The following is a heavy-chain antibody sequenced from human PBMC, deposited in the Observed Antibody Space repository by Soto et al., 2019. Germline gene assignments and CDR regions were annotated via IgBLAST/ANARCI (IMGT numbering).Heavy chain of an antibody. CDR3: ARSRVGYCSSTSCRQYYYYGMDV. Sequence: QVQLVQSGAEVKKPGASVKVSCKASGYTFTSYYMHWVRQAPGQGLEWMGIINPSGGSTSYAQKFQGRVTMTRDTSTSTVYMELSSLRSEDTAVYYCARSRVGYCSSTSCRQYYYYGMDVWGQGPTVTVSS. J-gene: IGHJ6*02. CDR1: GYTFTSYY. D-gene: IGHD2-2*01. V-gene: IGHV1-46*01. CDR2: INPSGGST.